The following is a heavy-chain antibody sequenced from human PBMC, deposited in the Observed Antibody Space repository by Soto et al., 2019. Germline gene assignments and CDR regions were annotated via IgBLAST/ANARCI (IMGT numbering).Heavy chain of an antibody. J-gene: IGHJ5*02. D-gene: IGHD6-19*01. V-gene: IGHV1-18*01. CDR1: GYTFTSYG. Sequence: GASVKVSCKASGYTFTSYGISWVRQAPGQGLEWMGWISAYNGNTNYAQKLQGGVTMTTDTSTSTAYMELRSLRSDDTAVYYCARDREVSGWYLVGLNWFDPGIDPWGQGTLVTVSS. CDR3: ARDREVSGWYLVGLNWFDPGIDP. CDR2: ISAYNGNT.